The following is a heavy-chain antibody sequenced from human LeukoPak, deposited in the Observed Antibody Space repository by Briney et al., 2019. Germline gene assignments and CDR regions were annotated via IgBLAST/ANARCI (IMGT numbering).Heavy chain of an antibody. D-gene: IGHD5-18*01. CDR3: ARGAAGYSYG. J-gene: IGHJ4*02. CDR2: IYYSGST. CDR1: GGSISSYY. Sequence: SETLSLTCTVSGGSISSYYWSWIRQPPGKGLEWIGHIYYSGSTNYNPSLKSRVTISIDTSKNQFSLRLDSVTAADTAAYYCARGAAGYSYGWGQGTLVTVSS. V-gene: IGHV4-59*01.